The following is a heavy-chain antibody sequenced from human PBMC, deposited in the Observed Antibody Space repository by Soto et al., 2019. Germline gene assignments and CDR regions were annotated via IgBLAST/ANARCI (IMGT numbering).Heavy chain of an antibody. D-gene: IGHD2-21*02. J-gene: IGHJ4*02. CDR1: GYTFTGYY. CDR3: ARSPYCGGDCYRYYFDY. Sequence: ASVKVSCKASGYTFTGYYMHWVRQAPGQGLEWMGWINPNSGGTNYAQKFQGWVTMTRDTSISTAYMELSRLRSDDTAVYYCARSPYCGGDCYRYYFDYWGQGTLVTVSS. V-gene: IGHV1-2*04. CDR2: INPNSGGT.